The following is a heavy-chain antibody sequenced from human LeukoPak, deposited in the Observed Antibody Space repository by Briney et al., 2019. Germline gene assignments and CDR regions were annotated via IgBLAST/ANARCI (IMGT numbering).Heavy chain of an antibody. CDR2: IKSKTDGGTT. Sequence: GGSLRLSCAASGFTFSNAWKSWVRQAPGKGLEWVGRIKSKTDGGTTDYAAPVKGRFTISRDDSKNTLYLQMNSLKTEDTAVYYCTTDPPNAYGGYVPLHFDYWGQGTLVTVSS. CDR3: TTDPPNAYGGYVPLHFDY. D-gene: IGHD4-17*01. J-gene: IGHJ4*02. V-gene: IGHV3-15*01. CDR1: GFTFSNAW.